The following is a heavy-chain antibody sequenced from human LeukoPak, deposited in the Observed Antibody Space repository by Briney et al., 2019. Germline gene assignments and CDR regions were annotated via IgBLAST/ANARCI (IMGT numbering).Heavy chain of an antibody. CDR3: ARENMITFGGVIASYYFDY. D-gene: IGHD3-16*02. V-gene: IGHV3-7*01. Sequence: GGSLRLSCVVSGFTFNRCWMNWVRQAPGKGLEWVAHINPDGRETYYVDSVKGRFTISRDNAQNSVYLQMNSLRAEDTAVYYCARENMITFGGVIASYYFDYWGQGTLVTVSS. CDR1: GFTFNRCW. CDR2: INPDGRET. J-gene: IGHJ4*02.